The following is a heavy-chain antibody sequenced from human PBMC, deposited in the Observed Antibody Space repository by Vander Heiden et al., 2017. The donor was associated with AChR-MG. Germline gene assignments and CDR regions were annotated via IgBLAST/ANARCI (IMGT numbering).Heavy chain of an antibody. CDR3: AAGDAFDI. V-gene: IGHV3-7*01. CDR1: GFSRSNFW. CDR2: INQDGRER. Sequence: EVQVVESGGGLVQPGGYRRLSCSGSGFSRSNFWISWVRQAPGKGLEWVGNINQDGRERYLADSVRGRFTISRDYSKNSVYLQMNSLRAEDTAVYFCAAGDAFDICGQGTLVTVS. D-gene: IGHD6-13*01. J-gene: IGHJ3*02.